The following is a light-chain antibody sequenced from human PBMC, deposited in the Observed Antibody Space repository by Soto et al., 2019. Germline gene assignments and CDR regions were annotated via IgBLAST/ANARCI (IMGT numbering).Light chain of an antibody. V-gene: IGLV2-8*01. CDR1: SSDVGGYNY. Sequence: QSALTQPPSASGSPGQSVTISCTGTSSDVGGYNYVSWYRQPPGKAPQLIIYDVNKRPSGVPDRFSGSKSGNTASLTVSGLQAEDEADYFCNSYGGTNNYVVFGGGTKLTVL. CDR3: NSYGGTNNYVV. J-gene: IGLJ2*01. CDR2: DVN.